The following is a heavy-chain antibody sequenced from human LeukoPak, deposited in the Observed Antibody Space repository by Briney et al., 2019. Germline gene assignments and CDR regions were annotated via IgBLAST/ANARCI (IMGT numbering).Heavy chain of an antibody. Sequence: GGSLRLSCAASAITFSTYAMSWVSQAPGKGLECVSVISGGAGSTYYADSVKGRFTISRDNSKNTLYLQMNSLRAEDTAVYYCAKDKYNFWSGSNYYYMDVWGKGTTVTVSS. CDR3: AKDKYNFWSGSNYYYMDV. CDR1: AITFSTYA. V-gene: IGHV3-23*01. CDR2: ISGGAGST. D-gene: IGHD3-3*01. J-gene: IGHJ6*03.